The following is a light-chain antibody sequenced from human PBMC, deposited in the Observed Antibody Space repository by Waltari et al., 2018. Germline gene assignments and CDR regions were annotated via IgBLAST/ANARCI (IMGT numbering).Light chain of an antibody. CDR2: YNSASDK. Sequence: AVVTQTSSLSASHGASASPTCTFRSALIVRPYNIYWYTRKPGRPPGYLLRYNSASDKQQGFGVPSRFSGSKDVSSNSGILLISGLQSEDEADYYCMIWYSAAWVFGGGTKLNVL. CDR1: SALIVRPYN. J-gene: IGLJ3*02. V-gene: IGLV5-45*02. CDR3: MIWYSAAWV.